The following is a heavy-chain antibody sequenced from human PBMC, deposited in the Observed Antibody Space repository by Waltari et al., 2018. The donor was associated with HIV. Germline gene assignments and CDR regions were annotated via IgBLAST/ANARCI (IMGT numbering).Heavy chain of an antibody. D-gene: IGHD5-18*01. V-gene: IGHV3-43*01. CDR3: AKGLPITF. CDR2: ISWDGRNI. Sequence: EVQLEESGGALLQPGGPLRLSCAASGFRFDDYTMHWVRQAPGKGLEWVSLISWDGRNIQYADSVKGRFTVSRDNSKNSLSLQMNSLRTEDTALYYCAKGLPITFWGQGTTVTVSS. CDR1: GFRFDDYT. J-gene: IGHJ6*02.